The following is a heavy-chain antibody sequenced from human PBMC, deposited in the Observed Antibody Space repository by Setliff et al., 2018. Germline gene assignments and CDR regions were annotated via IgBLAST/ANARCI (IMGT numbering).Heavy chain of an antibody. J-gene: IGHJ4*02. CDR1: GGSISSGSYY. D-gene: IGHD3-16*01. V-gene: IGHV4-61*02. Sequence: SETLSLTCTVSGGSISSGSYYWSWIRQPAGKGLEWIGRIYTSGSTNYNPSLESRVTISVDTSKNQFSLRLNSATAADTAVYYCARLRGAFDYWGQGTLVTSPQ. CDR3: ARLRGAFDY. CDR2: IYTSGST.